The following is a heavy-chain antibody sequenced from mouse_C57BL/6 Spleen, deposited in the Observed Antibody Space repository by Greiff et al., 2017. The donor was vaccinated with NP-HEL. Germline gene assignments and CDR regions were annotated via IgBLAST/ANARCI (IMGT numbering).Heavy chain of an antibody. CDR1: GFNIKDDY. D-gene: IGHD1-1*01. Sequence: VQLQQSGAELVRPGASVKLSCTASGFNIKDDYMHWVKQRPEQGLEWIGWIDPENGDTEYASKFQGKATITADTSSNTAYLQLSSLTSEDTAVYYWTAGTRVVDWLADWGQRTLVTVAA. V-gene: IGHV14-4*01. CDR2: IDPENGDT. CDR3: TAGTRVVDWLAD. J-gene: IGHJ3*01.